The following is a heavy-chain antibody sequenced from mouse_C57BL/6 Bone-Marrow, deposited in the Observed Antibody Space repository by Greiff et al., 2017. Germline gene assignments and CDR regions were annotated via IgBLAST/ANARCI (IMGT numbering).Heavy chain of an antibody. CDR1: GFSFNTYA. CDR3: VRGSSYWYFDV. V-gene: IGHV10-1*01. Sequence: EVHLVESGGGLVQPKGSLKLSCAASGFSFNTYAMNWVRQAPGKGLEWVARIRSKSNNYATYYADSVKDRFTISRDDSESMLYLQMNNLKTEVTAMYYCVRGSSYWYFDVWGTGTTVTVSS. CDR2: IRSKSNNYAT. J-gene: IGHJ1*03. D-gene: IGHD1-1*01.